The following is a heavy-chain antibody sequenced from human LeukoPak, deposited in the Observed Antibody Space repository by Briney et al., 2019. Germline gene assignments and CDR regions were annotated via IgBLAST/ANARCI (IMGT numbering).Heavy chain of an antibody. V-gene: IGHV3-74*01. CDR3: AKDSLYGDYVCH. CDR2: INSDGSST. Sequence: PGGSLRLSCAASGFSFSSYWMHWVRQAPGKGLVWVSRINSDGSSTTYADSVKGRFTISRDNSKNTLYLQMNSLRAEDTAVYYCAKDSLYGDYVCHWGQGTLVTVSS. CDR1: GFSFSSYW. J-gene: IGHJ4*02. D-gene: IGHD4-17*01.